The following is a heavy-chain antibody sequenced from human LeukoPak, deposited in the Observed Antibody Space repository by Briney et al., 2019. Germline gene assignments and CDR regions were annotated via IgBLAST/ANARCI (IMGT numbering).Heavy chain of an antibody. Sequence: SVKLSCPASGGTFSSYAISWVRQATGQGLDWLGRIIPILVIANYAQKFQGRVTIIADKSTSTAYMELSSLRSEDTAVYYCARDRGVVATITHYYYGMDVWGQGTTVTVSS. V-gene: IGHV1-69*04. CDR2: IIPILVIA. CDR3: ARDRGVVATITHYYYGMDV. D-gene: IGHD5-12*01. J-gene: IGHJ6*02. CDR1: GGTFSSYA.